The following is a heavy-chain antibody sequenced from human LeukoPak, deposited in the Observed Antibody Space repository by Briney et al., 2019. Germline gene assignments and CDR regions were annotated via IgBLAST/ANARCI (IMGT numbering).Heavy chain of an antibody. CDR1: GGSSSGYY. CDR3: ARGAVPSYWFDP. D-gene: IGHD2-2*01. CDR2: INHSGST. V-gene: IGHV4-34*01. J-gene: IGHJ5*02. Sequence: SETLSLTCAVYGGSSSGYYWSWIRQPPGKGLEWIGEINHSGSTNYNPSLKSRVTISVDTSKNQFSLKLSSVTAADTAVYYCARGAVPSYWFDPWGQGTLVTVSS.